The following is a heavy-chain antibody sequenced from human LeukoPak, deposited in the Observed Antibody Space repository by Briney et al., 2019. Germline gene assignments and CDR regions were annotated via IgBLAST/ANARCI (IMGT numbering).Heavy chain of an antibody. CDR2: IYSGGST. V-gene: IGHV3-66*01. J-gene: IGHJ6*02. CDR1: GFTVSSNY. Sequence: GGSLRLSCAASGFTVSSNYMSWVRQAPGKGLEWVSVIYSGGSTYYADSVKGRFTISRYNSKNTLYLQMNSLRAEDTAVYYCARDRGVGATPDYYYYGMDVWGQGTTVTVSS. D-gene: IGHD1-26*01. CDR3: ARDRGVGATPDYYYYGMDV.